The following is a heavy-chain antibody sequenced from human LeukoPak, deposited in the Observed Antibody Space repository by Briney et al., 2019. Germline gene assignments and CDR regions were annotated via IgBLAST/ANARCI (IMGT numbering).Heavy chain of an antibody. J-gene: IGHJ4*02. V-gene: IGHV1-24*01. CDR2: FHPEDGET. CDR1: GDTLTALS. D-gene: IGHD2-2*01. CDR3: TTGKIYCSTTSCSDDY. Sequence: ASVKVSCMVSGDTLTALSMHWVRQAPGKGLEWMGGFHPEDGETIYAQKFQGRVTMTEDTSTDTAYMELSSLRSDDTAVSYCTTGKIYCSTTSCSDDYWGQGTLVTVSS.